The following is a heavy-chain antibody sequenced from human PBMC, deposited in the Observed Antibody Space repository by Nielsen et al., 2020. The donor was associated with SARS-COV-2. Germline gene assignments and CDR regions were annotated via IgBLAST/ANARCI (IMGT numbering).Heavy chain of an antibody. V-gene: IGHV3-20*01. CDR1: GFTFDDYG. CDR3: ARNYYDSSGYYSYPDY. J-gene: IGHJ4*02. Sequence: GGSLRPSCAASGFTFDDYGMSWVRQAPGKGLEWVSGINWNGGSTGYADSVKGRFTISRDNAKNSLYLQMNSLRAEDTALYHCARNYYDSSGYYSYPDYWGQGTLVTVSS. D-gene: IGHD3-22*01. CDR2: INWNGGST.